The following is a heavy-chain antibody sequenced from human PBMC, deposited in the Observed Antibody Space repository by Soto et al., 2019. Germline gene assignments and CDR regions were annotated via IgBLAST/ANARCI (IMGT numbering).Heavy chain of an antibody. J-gene: IGHJ4*02. CDR3: ALEPTGTAGFDY. D-gene: IGHD2-21*02. Sequence: ASVKVSCKASGYTFTSYYMHWVRQAPGQGLEWMGIINPSGGSTSYAQKFQGRVTSTSDTSITTAYMELRGLRSDDTAVYYCALEPTGTAGFDYWGQGTLVTVSS. V-gene: IGHV1-46*01. CDR2: INPSGGST. CDR1: GYTFTSYY.